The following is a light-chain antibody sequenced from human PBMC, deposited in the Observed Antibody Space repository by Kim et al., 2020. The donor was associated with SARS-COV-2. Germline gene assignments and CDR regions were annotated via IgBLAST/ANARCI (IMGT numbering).Light chain of an antibody. CDR1: QSVGSSF. CDR3: QQYGSSPPYT. Sequence: PGERAPLSCRASQSVGSSFLAWYQQKPGQAPRLLIYGASSRATGIPDRFSGSGSGTDFTLTISRLEPEDFAVYYCQQYGSSPPYTFGQGTKLEI. CDR2: GAS. V-gene: IGKV3-20*01. J-gene: IGKJ2*01.